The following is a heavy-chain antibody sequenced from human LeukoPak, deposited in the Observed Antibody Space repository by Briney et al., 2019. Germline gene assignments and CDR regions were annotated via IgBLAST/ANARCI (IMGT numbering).Heavy chain of an antibody. V-gene: IGHV3-11*01. D-gene: IGHD3-22*01. CDR3: ARFAYYDSSGYHPGVDY. CDR2: ISSSGSTI. Sequence: GGSLRLSCAASGFTFSDYYISWIRQAPGKGLEWVSFISSSGSTIYYADSVKGRFTISRDNAKNSLYLQMNSLRAEDTAVYYSARFAYYDSSGYHPGVDYWGQGTLVTVSS. J-gene: IGHJ4*02. CDR1: GFTFSDYY.